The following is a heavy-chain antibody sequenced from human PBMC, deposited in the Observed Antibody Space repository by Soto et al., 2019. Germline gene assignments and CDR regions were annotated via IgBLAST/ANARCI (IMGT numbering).Heavy chain of an antibody. D-gene: IGHD2-2*01. CDR3: ARDAGQYCSSTSCSFD. CDR2: IYTSGST. CDR1: GGSISSYY. Sequence: PSETLSLTCTASGGSISSYYWSWIRQPAGKGLEWIGRIYTSGSTNYNPSLKSRVTMPVDTSKNQFSLKLSSVTAADTAVYYCARDAGQYCSSTSCSFDWGQGTLVTVYS. J-gene: IGHJ4*02. V-gene: IGHV4-4*07.